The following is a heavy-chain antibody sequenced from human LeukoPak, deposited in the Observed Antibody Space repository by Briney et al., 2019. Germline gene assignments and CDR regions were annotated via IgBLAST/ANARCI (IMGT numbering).Heavy chain of an antibody. D-gene: IGHD2-21*01. Sequence: GGSLRLSCAASGFTFSDYSMNWVRQAPGKGLEWVSYITGNSVTRFYADSVKGRFTISRDNAKNSLSLQMNSLRAEDTAVYYCANSDIFDYWGQGTLVTVSS. CDR2: ITGNSVTR. J-gene: IGHJ4*02. CDR3: ANSDIFDY. V-gene: IGHV3-48*01. CDR1: GFTFSDYS.